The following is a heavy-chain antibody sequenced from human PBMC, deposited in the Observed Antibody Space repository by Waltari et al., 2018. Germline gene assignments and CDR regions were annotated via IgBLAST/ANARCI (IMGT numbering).Heavy chain of an antibody. CDR3: ATYDSSGYYYPVYGFDY. D-gene: IGHD3-22*01. J-gene: IGHJ4*02. CDR1: VGTFSSYA. V-gene: IGHV1-69*01. CDR2: IIPIFGTA. Sequence: QVQLVQSGAEGKKHGSSVKVSCKSSVGTFSSYAISWARQARGQGLEWMGGIIPIFGTANYAQKFQGRVTITADESTSTAYMELSSLRSEDTAVYYCATYDSSGYYYPVYGFDYWGQGTLVTVSS.